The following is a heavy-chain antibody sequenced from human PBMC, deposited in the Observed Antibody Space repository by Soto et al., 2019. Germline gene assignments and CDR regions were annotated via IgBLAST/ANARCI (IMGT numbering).Heavy chain of an antibody. V-gene: IGHV3-23*01. J-gene: IGHJ6*02. CDR1: GFTVESCA. D-gene: IGHD2-2*01. Sequence: LRLSCVASGFTVESCAMNWIRQAPGKWLEWVSVISGGGTSTYYADSVKGRFTVSRDNSKNTMYLQMNSLSAEDTGVYYCAKERFVHDFGVLPAANLIGLAFWG. CDR2: ISGGGTST. CDR3: AKERFVHDFGVLPAANLIGLAF.